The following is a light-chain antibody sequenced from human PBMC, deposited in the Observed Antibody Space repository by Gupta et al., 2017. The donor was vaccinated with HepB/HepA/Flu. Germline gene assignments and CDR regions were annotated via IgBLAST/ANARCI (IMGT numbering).Light chain of an antibody. Sequence: EVVMTQSPATLSVSPGERATLSCRASQSINSNLAWYQQKPGQAPRLLIYGASTRATGVPARFSGSGSGTEFTLIFSSLQSEDSAVYYCQQYINWPYTFGQGTKLEIK. J-gene: IGKJ2*01. CDR2: GAS. V-gene: IGKV3-15*01. CDR1: QSINSN. CDR3: QQYINWPYT.